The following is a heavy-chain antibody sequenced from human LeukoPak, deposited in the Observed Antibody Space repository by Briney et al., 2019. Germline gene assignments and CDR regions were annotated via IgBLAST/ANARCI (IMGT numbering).Heavy chain of an antibody. Sequence: ASVKVSCKASGYTFTGYYMHWVRQAPGQGLEWMGWINPNSGGTNYAQKFQGRVTMTRDTSISTAYMELSRLRSDDTAVYYCARGNVVVVAATVGEFVWYMDVWGKGTTVTVSS. D-gene: IGHD2-15*01. CDR1: GYTFTGYY. CDR2: INPNSGGT. CDR3: ARGNVVVVAATVGEFVWYMDV. V-gene: IGHV1-2*02. J-gene: IGHJ6*03.